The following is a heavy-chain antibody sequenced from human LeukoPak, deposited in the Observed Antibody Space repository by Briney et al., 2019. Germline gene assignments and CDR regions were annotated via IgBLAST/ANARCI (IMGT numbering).Heavy chain of an antibody. CDR1: DGSISSRNW. J-gene: IGHJ4*02. Sequence: SETLSLTCAVSDGSISSRNWWNWVRQPPGKGLEWIGSIYYSGSTYYNPSLKSRVTISVDTSKNQFSLKLSSVTAADTAVYYCASRKLGNDYWGQGTLVTVSS. D-gene: IGHD7-27*01. CDR3: ASRKLGNDY. V-gene: IGHV4-4*02. CDR2: IYYSGST.